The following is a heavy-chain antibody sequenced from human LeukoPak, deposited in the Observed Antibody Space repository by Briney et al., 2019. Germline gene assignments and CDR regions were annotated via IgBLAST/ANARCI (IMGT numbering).Heavy chain of an antibody. CDR3: TRGFYSPHY. CDR1: GGSISSDY. Sequence: SETLSLTCTVSGGSISSDYWSWIRQPPGKGLEWIGYIYYSGRTYYNPSLKSRITISVDTSKNQFSLKLSSVTAADTAVYYCTRGFYSPHYWGQGTLVSVSS. V-gene: IGHV4-59*01. CDR2: IYYSGRT. D-gene: IGHD4-11*01. J-gene: IGHJ4*02.